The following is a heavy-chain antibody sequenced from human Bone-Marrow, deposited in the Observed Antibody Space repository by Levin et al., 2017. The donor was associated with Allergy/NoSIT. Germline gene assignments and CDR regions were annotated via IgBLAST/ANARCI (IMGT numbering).Heavy chain of an antibody. D-gene: IGHD6-13*01. CDR1: GFTFSSSS. V-gene: IGHV3-48*01. Sequence: PGGSLRLSCAASGFTFSSSSMNWVRQAPGKGLEWLSYISITSSTIYYADSVRGRFTISRDNAKNSLYLQINSLRADDTAVYYCATATAAGGTEYWGQGTLVTVSS. J-gene: IGHJ4*02. CDR2: ISITSSTI. CDR3: ATATAAGGTEY.